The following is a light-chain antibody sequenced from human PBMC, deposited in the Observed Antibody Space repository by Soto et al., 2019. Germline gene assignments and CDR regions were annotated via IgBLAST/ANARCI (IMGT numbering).Light chain of an antibody. V-gene: IGLV1-40*01. Sequence: QSVLTQPPSVSGAPGQRVTISCTGSSSNIGAGYDVHWYQQLPGTAPKLLIYGNGNRPSGVLDRFSGSKSAASASLAITGLQAEDEADYYCQSYDSSLSLVVFGGGTKLTVL. CDR2: GNG. CDR1: SSNIGAGYD. J-gene: IGLJ2*01. CDR3: QSYDSSLSLVV.